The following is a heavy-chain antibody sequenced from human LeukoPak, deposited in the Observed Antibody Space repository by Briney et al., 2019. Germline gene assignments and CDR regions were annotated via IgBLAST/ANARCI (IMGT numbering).Heavy chain of an antibody. Sequence: GASVKVSCKASGYTFTGYYMHWVRQAPGQGLEWMGWINPNSGGTNYAQKFQGRVTMTRDTSISTAYMELSRLRSDDTAVYYCARDLEEIPTYYYDSGGYYYPDYWGQGTLVTVSS. V-gene: IGHV1-2*02. D-gene: IGHD3-22*01. CDR3: ARDLEEIPTYYYDSGGYYYPDY. J-gene: IGHJ4*02. CDR2: INPNSGGT. CDR1: GYTFTGYY.